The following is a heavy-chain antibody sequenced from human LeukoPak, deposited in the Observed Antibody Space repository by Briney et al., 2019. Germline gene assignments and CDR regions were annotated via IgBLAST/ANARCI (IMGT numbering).Heavy chain of an antibody. J-gene: IGHJ5*02. V-gene: IGHV4-61*02. CDR1: GGSISSGSYY. CDR3: ARIGYGSGSPTNL. CDR2: SYIRGST. Sequence: SETLSLTCTVSGGSISSGSYYWSWIRQPDGKGLEWIGRSYIRGSTDYNPPLKSRVTISVDTSKNQFSLKLNSVTAADTAVYYCARIGYGSGSPTNLWGQGTLVTVSS. D-gene: IGHD3-10*01.